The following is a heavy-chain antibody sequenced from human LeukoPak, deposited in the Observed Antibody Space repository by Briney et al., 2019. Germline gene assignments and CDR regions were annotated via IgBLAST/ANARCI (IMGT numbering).Heavy chain of an antibody. D-gene: IGHD6-13*01. Sequence: PGGSLRLSCAASGFTFDDYAMHWVRQAPGKGLEWVSGLSWNSGSVAYAASVKGRFTISRDNAKNSLYLQMNSLRAEDMALYYCAKDRYSNSGTGEGYFDYWGQGTLVTVSS. V-gene: IGHV3-9*03. CDR1: GFTFDDYA. CDR3: AKDRYSNSGTGEGYFDY. J-gene: IGHJ4*02. CDR2: LSWNSGSV.